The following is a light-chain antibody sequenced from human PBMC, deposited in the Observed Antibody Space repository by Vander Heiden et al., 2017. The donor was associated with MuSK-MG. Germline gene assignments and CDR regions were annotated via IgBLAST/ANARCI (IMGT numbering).Light chain of an antibody. CDR3: QVWYTNSRLVV. CDR2: NNR. CDR1: NIGSKS. J-gene: IGLJ2*01. Sequence: SVLTQAPSVSVAPGKTANIPCAGDNIGSKSVHWYQQRPAQAPVVVLYNNRDRPSGIPARFSGSNSGNTATLTISRVEAGDEADYFCQVWYTNSRLVVFGGGTKLTVL. V-gene: IGLV3-21*04.